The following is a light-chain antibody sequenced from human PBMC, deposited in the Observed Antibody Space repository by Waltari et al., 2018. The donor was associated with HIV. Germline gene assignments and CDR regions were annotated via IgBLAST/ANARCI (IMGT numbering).Light chain of an antibody. V-gene: IGLV2-11*01. CDR3: CSYAGNFIEM. Sequence: QSALTQPRSVSGSPGQPVTISCTGTSSDVGGYNYVSWYQHHPGKAPTPLIFDVDLRPSGVPARFSGSKSGNTASLTISGLQAEDEAEYYCCSYAGNFIEMFGGGTKLTVL. CDR2: DVD. CDR1: SSDVGGYNY. J-gene: IGLJ3*02.